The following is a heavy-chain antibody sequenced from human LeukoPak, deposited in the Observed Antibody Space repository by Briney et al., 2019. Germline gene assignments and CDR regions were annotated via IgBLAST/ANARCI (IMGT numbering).Heavy chain of an antibody. CDR2: IRSKANSYAT. V-gene: IGHV3-73*01. CDR3: TSPLAPHLAVAGSYYYYGMDV. J-gene: IGHJ6*04. D-gene: IGHD6-19*01. CDR1: GFTFSGSA. Sequence: GGSLRLSCAASGFTFSGSAMHWVRQASGKGLEGVGRIRSKANSYATAYAASVKGRFTISRDDSKNTAYLQMNSQKTEDTAVYYCTSPLAPHLAVAGSYYYYGMDVWGKGTTVTVSS.